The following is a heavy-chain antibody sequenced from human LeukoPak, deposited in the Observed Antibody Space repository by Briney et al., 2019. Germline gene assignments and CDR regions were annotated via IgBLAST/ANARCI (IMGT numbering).Heavy chain of an antibody. D-gene: IGHD2-21*02. Sequence: SGPTLVNPTQTLTLTCTFSGFSLSTSGVGVGWIRQPPGKALECLPLIYWDDDKRYRPSLKSRLTISKDTSKNQVVLTMTNMDPVDTATYYCAHRVALAYCGVDCYAFDYWGQGTLVTVSS. J-gene: IGHJ4*02. CDR1: GFSLSTSGVG. V-gene: IGHV2-5*02. CDR2: IYWDDDK. CDR3: AHRVALAYCGVDCYAFDY.